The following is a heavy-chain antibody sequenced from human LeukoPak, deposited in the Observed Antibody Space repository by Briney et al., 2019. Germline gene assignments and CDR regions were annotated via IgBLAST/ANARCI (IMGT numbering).Heavy chain of an antibody. J-gene: IGHJ5*02. V-gene: IGHV1-2*02. CDR3: ARSPVLMVYAINRIDP. Sequence: ASVKVSCKASGYTFTGYYMHWVRRAPGQGLEWMGWINPNSGGTNYAQKFQGRVTMTRDTSISTAYMELSRLRSDDTAVYYCARSPVLMVYAINRIDPWGQGTLVTVSS. CDR1: GYTFTGYY. CDR2: INPNSGGT. D-gene: IGHD2-8*01.